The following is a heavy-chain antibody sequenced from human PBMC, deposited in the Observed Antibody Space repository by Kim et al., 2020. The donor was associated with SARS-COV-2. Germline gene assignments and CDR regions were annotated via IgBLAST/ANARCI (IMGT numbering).Heavy chain of an antibody. CDR3: ASGFGEAPSV. V-gene: IGHV4-34*01. CDR2: INHSGGT. CDR1: GGSFSDYY. D-gene: IGHD3-10*01. J-gene: IGHJ4*02. Sequence: SETLSLTCAVYGGSFSDYYWSWIRQPPGKGLEWIGEINHSGGTNYNPSLKSRVTISVDTSKNQFSLKLSSVTAAYTAVYYCASGFGEAPSVWGQGTLVTVSS.